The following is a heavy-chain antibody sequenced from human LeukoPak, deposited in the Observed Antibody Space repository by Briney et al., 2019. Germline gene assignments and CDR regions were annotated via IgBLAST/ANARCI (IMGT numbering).Heavy chain of an antibody. Sequence: GESLKISCTGSGYSFTTYWIAWVRQMPGKGLEWMGIIYPSNSDTRVSPSFQGQVTFSADTSISTAYLQWSSLQASENAMYYCARRVSQTGQPFESWGQGTLVTVSS. D-gene: IGHD1-1*01. CDR3: ARRVSQTGQPFES. J-gene: IGHJ5*01. CDR2: IYPSNSDT. V-gene: IGHV5-51*01. CDR1: GYSFTTYW.